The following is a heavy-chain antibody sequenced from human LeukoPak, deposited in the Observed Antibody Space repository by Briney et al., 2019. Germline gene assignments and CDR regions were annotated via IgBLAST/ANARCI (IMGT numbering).Heavy chain of an antibody. V-gene: IGHV3-9*01. CDR2: ISWNSGSI. CDR1: GFTFDDYA. Sequence: PGGSLRLSCAASGFTFDDYAMHWVRQAPGKGLEWVSGISWNSGSIGYADSVKGRFTISRGNAKNSLYLQMNSLRAEDTALYYCANPRGYWGQGTLVTVSS. CDR3: ANPRGY. J-gene: IGHJ4*02.